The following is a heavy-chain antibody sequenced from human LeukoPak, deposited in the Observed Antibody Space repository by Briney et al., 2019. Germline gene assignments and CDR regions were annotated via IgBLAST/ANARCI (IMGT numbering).Heavy chain of an antibody. Sequence: SSETLSLTCTVSGGSISSSSSYWGWIRQPPGKGLEWIGGIYYSGSTYYNPSLKSRVTISVDTSKNQFSLKLSSVTAADTAVYYRARHRFFDWLSPFDYWGQGTLVTVSS. CDR3: ARHRFFDWLSPFDY. J-gene: IGHJ4*02. D-gene: IGHD3-9*01. CDR2: IYYSGST. V-gene: IGHV4-39*01. CDR1: GGSISSSSSY.